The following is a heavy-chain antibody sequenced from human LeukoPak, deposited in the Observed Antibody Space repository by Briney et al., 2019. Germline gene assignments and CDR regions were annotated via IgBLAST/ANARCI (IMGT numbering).Heavy chain of an antibody. Sequence: GGSLRLSCAASGFTFDDYGMSWVRHAPGKGLEWVSGINRNGGSTGYADSVKGRFTISRDNAKDSLYLQMNSLRAEDTALYYCAREGAKRDAFDIWGQGTMVTVSS. CDR3: AREGAKRDAFDI. CDR1: GFTFDDYG. V-gene: IGHV3-20*04. J-gene: IGHJ3*02. CDR2: INRNGGST. D-gene: IGHD4/OR15-4a*01.